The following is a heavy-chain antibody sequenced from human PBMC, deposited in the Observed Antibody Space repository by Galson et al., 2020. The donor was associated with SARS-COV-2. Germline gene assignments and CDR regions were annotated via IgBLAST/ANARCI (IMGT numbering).Heavy chain of an antibody. CDR2: IDWDDDK. CDR1: GSPLSTSGMC. CDR3: ARTPGRYHFDY. V-gene: IGHV2-70*17. Sequence: SGPTLVKPTQTLTLTCSFSGSPLSTSGMCVSWIRQPPGRALEWLARIDWDDDKFYSTSLKTRLTISKDTSKNQVVLTMTNMDPVDTATYYCARTPGRYHFDYWGQGTLVTVSS. D-gene: IGHD1-26*01. J-gene: IGHJ4*02.